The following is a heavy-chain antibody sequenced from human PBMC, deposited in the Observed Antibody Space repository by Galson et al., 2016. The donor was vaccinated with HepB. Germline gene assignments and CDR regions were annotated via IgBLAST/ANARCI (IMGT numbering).Heavy chain of an antibody. J-gene: IGHJ5*02. CDR3: ANSTISLLWFGELLGWFDP. CDR1: GFTVNNFA. Sequence: SLRLSCAASGFTVNNFAINWVRQAPGKGPEWVSCISGSAGSTYYAESVKGRFTISRDTSKNTVYLQMNSLRAEDTAVYYCANSTISLLWFGELLGWFDPWGQGTPVTVSS. CDR2: ISGSAGST. D-gene: IGHD3-10*01. V-gene: IGHV3-23*01.